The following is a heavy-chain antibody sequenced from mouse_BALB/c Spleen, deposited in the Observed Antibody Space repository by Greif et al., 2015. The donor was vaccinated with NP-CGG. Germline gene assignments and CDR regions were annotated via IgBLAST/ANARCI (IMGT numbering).Heavy chain of an antibody. CDR2: IWSGGNT. V-gene: IGHV2-2*02. Sequence: QVQLQQSGPGLVQPSQSLSITCTVSGFSLTSYGVHWVRQSPGKGLEWLGVIWSGGNTDYNAAFISRLSISKDNSKSXVFFKMTSLQANDTAIYYCARGATAMYYFDYWGQGTTLTVSS. CDR1: GFSLTSYG. J-gene: IGHJ2*01. CDR3: ARGATAMYYFDY. D-gene: IGHD1-2*01.